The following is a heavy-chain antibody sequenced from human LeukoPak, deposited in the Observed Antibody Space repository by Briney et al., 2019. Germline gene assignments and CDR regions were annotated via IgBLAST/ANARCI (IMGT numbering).Heavy chain of an antibody. CDR2: ISSSSTYI. V-gene: IGHV3-21*04. CDR3: ARSYSSSPGFDF. Sequence: GGSLRLSCAASGFSFSTYSMNWVRQAPGKGLEWVSSISSSSTYIYYAVSLKGRFTISRDNAKNSLFLQMDSLRAEDTAVYYCARSYSSSPGFDFWGQGTLVTVSA. D-gene: IGHD6-6*01. CDR1: GFSFSTYS. J-gene: IGHJ4*02.